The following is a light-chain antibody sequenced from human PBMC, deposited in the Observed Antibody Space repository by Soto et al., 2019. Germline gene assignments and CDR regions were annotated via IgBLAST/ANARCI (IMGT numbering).Light chain of an antibody. CDR2: RAS. CDR1: RGIGTW. J-gene: IGKJ4*01. Sequence: TQMTQSPSTLSSSVGDSVSITCRASRGIGTWLAWFQQKPGRAPNLLIYRASTLARGVPSRFSGSGSGTEFTLTISSLQPDDFATYYCHQHETYPLAFGGGTKVDI. V-gene: IGKV1-5*03. CDR3: HQHETYPLA.